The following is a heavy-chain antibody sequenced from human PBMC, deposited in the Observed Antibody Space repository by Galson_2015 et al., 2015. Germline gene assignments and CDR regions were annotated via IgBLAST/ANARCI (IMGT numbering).Heavy chain of an antibody. J-gene: IGHJ4*02. Sequence: SLRLSCAASGFTFSSYAMSWVRQAPGKGLEWVSAISGSGGSTYYADSVKGRFTISRDNSKNTLYLQMNSLRAEDTAVHYCAKGTHQSHTPDFDYWGQGTLVTVSS. CDR2: ISGSGGST. CDR1: GFTFSSYA. CDR3: AKGTHQSHTPDFDY. D-gene: IGHD2-2*02. V-gene: IGHV3-23*01.